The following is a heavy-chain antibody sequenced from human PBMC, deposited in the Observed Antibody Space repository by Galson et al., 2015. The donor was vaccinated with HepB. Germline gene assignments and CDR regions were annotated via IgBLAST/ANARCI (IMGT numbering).Heavy chain of an antibody. CDR3: AKDHGWLLFLFDY. J-gene: IGHJ4*02. CDR2: ISYDGSNK. CDR1: EFTFSSYG. V-gene: IGHV3-30*18. D-gene: IGHD2-21*02. Sequence: SLRLSCAASEFTFSSYGMHWVRQAPGKGLEWVAVISYDGSNKYYADSVKGRFTISRDNSKNTLYLQMNSLRAEDTAVYYCAKDHGWLLFLFDYWGQGTLVTVSS.